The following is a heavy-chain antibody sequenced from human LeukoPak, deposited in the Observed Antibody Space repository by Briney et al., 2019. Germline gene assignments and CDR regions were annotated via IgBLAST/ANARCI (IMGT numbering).Heavy chain of an antibody. Sequence: GGSLRLSCAASGFTFSSYNMNWVRQAPGKGLEWVSFISTSSSYIYYADSLKGRFTISRDNARKSLFLQMNSLRAEDTAVYYCARDGCSSTSCRFYNWFDPWGQGILVTASS. CDR1: GFTFSSYN. V-gene: IGHV3-21*01. J-gene: IGHJ5*02. CDR3: ARDGCSSTSCRFYNWFDP. D-gene: IGHD2-2*01. CDR2: ISTSSSYI.